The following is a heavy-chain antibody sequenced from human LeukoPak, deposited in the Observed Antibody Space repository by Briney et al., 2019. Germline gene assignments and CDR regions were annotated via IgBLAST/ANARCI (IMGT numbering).Heavy chain of an antibody. CDR1: GYTFTAYY. D-gene: IGHD4-17*01. CDR3: ARDGYGDYAGRYY. J-gene: IGHJ4*02. Sequence: GASVKVSCKASGYTFTAYYMHWVRQAPGQGLEWMGWINPNSGGTNYAQKFQGRVTMTRDTSISTAYMELSRLRSDDTAVYYCARDGYGDYAGRYYWGQGTLVTVSS. V-gene: IGHV1-2*02. CDR2: INPNSGGT.